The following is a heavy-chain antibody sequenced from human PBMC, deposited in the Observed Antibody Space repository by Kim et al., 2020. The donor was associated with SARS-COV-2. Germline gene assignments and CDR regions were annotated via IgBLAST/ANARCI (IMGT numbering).Heavy chain of an antibody. V-gene: IGHV3-30*04. CDR1: GFNFRSSA. CDR2: IAYDGSYK. D-gene: IGHD3-3*01. CDR3: VRDFAMSGIKYFLD. J-gene: IGHJ1*01. Sequence: GGSLRLSCAASGFNFRSSAMHWVRQGPGKGLEWLAGIAYDGSYKNYADAVKGRFTISRDNSKQTMDLQMSSLRREDTAMYFCVRDFAMSGIKYFLDWCQGILVSVS.